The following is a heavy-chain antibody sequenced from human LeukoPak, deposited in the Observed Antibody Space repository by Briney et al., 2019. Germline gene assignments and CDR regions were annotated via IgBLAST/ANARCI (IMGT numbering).Heavy chain of an antibody. V-gene: IGHV3-9*01. CDR3: AKDNLGYCSGGSCYSN. CDR2: ISWNGGSI. D-gene: IGHD2-15*01. J-gene: IGHJ4*02. CDR1: GFTFDDYA. Sequence: GRSLRLSCAASGFTFDDYAMHWVRQAPGKGLEWVSGISWNGGSIGYADSVKGRFTISRDNAKNSLYLQMNSLRAEDTALYYCAKDNLGYCSGGSCYSNWGQGTLVTVSS.